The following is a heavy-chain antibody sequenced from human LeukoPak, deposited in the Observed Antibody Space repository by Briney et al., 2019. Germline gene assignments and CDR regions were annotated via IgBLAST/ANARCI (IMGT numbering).Heavy chain of an antibody. CDR2: ISSGSSYT. V-gene: IGHV3-21*01. Sequence: ASVRVSCAASGFTFSNYYMNWVRQAPGKGLEWVSFISSGSSYTYYADSLKGRFTISRGNAKNSLYLQMNSLRAEDTAVYYCATGVRGYNSALDYWGQGTLVTVSP. J-gene: IGHJ4*02. CDR3: ATGVRGYNSALDY. D-gene: IGHD6-19*01. CDR1: GFTFSNYY.